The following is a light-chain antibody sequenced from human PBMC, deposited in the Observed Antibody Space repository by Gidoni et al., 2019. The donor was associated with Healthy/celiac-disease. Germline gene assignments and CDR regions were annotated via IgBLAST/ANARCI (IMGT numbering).Light chain of an antibody. J-gene: IGLJ2*01. CDR1: KSGDKF. V-gene: IGLV3-1*01. CDR2: QDR. CDR3: QAWDSSTVV. Sequence: SYELTQPPSVSVSPGQTASITCSGDKSGDKFACWYQQKPGQSPVLVIYQDRKRPSGIPERFSGSNSGTTATLTISGTQAMDEAYYYCQAWDSSTVVFGGGTKLTVL.